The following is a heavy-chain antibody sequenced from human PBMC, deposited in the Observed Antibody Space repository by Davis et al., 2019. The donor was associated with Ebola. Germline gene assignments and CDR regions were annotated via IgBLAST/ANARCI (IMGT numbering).Heavy chain of an antibody. CDR3: ARGDRIGYSYDSNSFTY. J-gene: IGHJ4*01. D-gene: IGHD3-22*01. V-gene: IGHV1-3*01. CDR2: NNVGHGTT. Sequence: AASVKVSCKASGYTFTSSIIHWVRQAPGQRPEWLGWNNVGHGTTESVQKFQGRVTITGDTSASTAYMELNSLTSADTAVYFCARGDRIGYSYDSNSFTYWGQGTRVTVSA. CDR1: GYTFTSSI.